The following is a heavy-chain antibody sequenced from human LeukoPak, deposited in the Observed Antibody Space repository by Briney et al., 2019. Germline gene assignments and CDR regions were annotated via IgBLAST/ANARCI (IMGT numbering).Heavy chain of an antibody. D-gene: IGHD4-17*01. CDR1: GYTFTGYY. V-gene: IGHV1-2*02. Sequence: ASVKVSCKASGYTFTGYYFHWVRQAPGQGLEWMAWINPNTAGTNYAQKFLGRVTLTWDTSISTAYMELNSLTSDDTAVCYCATPDGDYTGGYYHYMRVWGKGTSVTVSS. CDR2: INPNTAGT. CDR3: ATPDGDYTGGYYHYMRV. J-gene: IGHJ6*03.